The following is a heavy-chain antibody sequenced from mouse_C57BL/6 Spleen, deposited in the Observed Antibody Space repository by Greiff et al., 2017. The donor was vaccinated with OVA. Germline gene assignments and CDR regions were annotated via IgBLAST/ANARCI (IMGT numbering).Heavy chain of an antibody. CDR3: ARGAYYSGGAMDY. V-gene: IGHV1-55*01. CDR1: GYTFTSYW. Sequence: VQLQQPGAELVKPGASVKMSCKASGYTFTSYWITWVKQRPGQGLEWIGDIYPGSGSTNYNEKFKSKATLTVDTSSSTAYMQLSSLTSEDAAVYYCARGAYYSGGAMDYWGQGTSVTVSS. CDR2: IYPGSGST. J-gene: IGHJ4*01. D-gene: IGHD2-12*01.